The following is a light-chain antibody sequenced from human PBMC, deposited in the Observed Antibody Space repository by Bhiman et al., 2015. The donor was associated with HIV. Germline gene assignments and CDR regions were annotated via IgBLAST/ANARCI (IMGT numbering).Light chain of an antibody. CDR2: GNS. J-gene: IGLJ1*01. CDR1: SSNIGAGYD. V-gene: IGLV1-40*01. CDR3: QSADSSGSYYV. Sequence: QSVLTQPPSVSGAPGQRVTISCTGSSSNIGAGYDVHWYQQLPGRAPKLLISGNSNRPSGIPERFSGSISGTTVTLTISGVQAEDEADYYCQSADSSGSYYVFGTGTKVTVL.